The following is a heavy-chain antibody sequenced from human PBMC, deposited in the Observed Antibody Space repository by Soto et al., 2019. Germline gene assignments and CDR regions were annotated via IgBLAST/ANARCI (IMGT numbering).Heavy chain of an antibody. J-gene: IGHJ4*02. V-gene: IGHV3-30*03. D-gene: IGHD2-15*01. CDR1: GFTFSGYC. CDR3: ARSIGGSSYYPPDY. Sequence: GGSLRLSCAASGFTFSGYCMHWVRQAPGEGLEWVAILENDGSYKYYAESVKGRFTISRDNSKNTLYLQMDSLRPEDTAVYYCARSIGGSSYYPPDYWGQGTLVTVSS. CDR2: LENDGSYK.